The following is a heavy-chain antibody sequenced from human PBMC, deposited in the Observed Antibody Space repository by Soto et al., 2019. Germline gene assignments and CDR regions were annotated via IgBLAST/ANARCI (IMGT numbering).Heavy chain of an antibody. CDR2: ISSSGSTI. CDR3: ASHAAADYYYYSGMDV. Sequence: GGSLRLSCAASGFTFSSYEMNWVRQAPGKGLEWVSYISSSGSTIYYADSVKGRFTISRDNAKNSLYLQMNSLRAEDRAVYYWASHAAADYYYYSGMDVWGQGTTVTVSS. CDR1: GFTFSSYE. V-gene: IGHV3-48*03. J-gene: IGHJ6*02. D-gene: IGHD6-13*01.